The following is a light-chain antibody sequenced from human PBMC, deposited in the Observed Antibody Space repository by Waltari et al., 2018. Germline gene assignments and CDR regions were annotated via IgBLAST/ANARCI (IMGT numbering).Light chain of an antibody. V-gene: IGLV2-14*01. CDR3: SSYTSSSTLGV. CDR2: DVS. J-gene: IGLJ1*01. CDR1: SSDVGGDKC. Sequence: SALTQPASVSGSPGQSITISCTGHSSDVGGDKCVSWYQQHPCKAPKLMIYDVSKRPSGVSNRFSGSKSGNTASLTISGLQAEDEADYYCSSYTSSSTLGVFGTGTKVTVL.